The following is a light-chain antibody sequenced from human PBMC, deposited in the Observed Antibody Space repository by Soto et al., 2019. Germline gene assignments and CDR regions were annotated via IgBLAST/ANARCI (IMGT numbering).Light chain of an antibody. J-gene: IGLJ1*01. CDR1: SSDVGGHDY. Sequence: QSVLTQPASVSGSPGQSITISCTGTSSDVGGHDYVSWYQQHPGKAPKLIIYEVRNRPSGVSNRFSGSKSGNTASLTISGLQDEDEADYYCSSYSSTTLVFGTGTKVTVL. CDR3: SSYSSTTLV. V-gene: IGLV2-14*01. CDR2: EVR.